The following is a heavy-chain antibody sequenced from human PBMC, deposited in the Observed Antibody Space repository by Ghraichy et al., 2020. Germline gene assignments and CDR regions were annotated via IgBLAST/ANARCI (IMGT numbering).Heavy chain of an antibody. CDR3: AKALWGEAGPRNNYDF. Sequence: LSLTCAASGFTFSSYAMTWVRQAPGKGLEWVAIISGSGDTTHHADSIQGRFTVSRDNSKSTLYLQMNRLKVEDTAVYYCAKALWGEAGPRNNYDFWGQGTLVTVSP. D-gene: IGHD2-21*01. CDR2: ISGSGDTT. CDR1: GFTFSSYA. V-gene: IGHV3-23*01. J-gene: IGHJ4*02.